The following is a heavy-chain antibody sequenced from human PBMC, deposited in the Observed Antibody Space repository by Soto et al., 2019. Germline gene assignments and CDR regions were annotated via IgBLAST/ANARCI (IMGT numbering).Heavy chain of an antibody. CDR3: ARGGYDTSGQTFIGWGPDC. Sequence: QVHLQESGPGLVKPSGTLSLTCGVSGASISSRNWWSWVRQSPAKGLEWIGEIYHTGTTNYNPSLKSRVTLSVDKSKNQFFLKLTSVTAADTAVYYCARGGYDTSGQTFIGWGPDCWGQGTLVTVSS. J-gene: IGHJ4*02. V-gene: IGHV4-4*02. CDR2: IYHTGTT. D-gene: IGHD3-22*01. CDR1: GASISSRNW.